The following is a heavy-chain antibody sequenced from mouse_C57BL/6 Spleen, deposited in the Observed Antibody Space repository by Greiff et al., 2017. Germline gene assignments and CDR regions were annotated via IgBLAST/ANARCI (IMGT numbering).Heavy chain of an antibody. CDR3: ATDHYYGSSYEGYCYFDG. D-gene: IGHD1-1*01. CDR1: GFTFSDYG. V-gene: IGHV5-15*01. J-gene: IGHJ1*03. Sequence: EVMLVESGGGLVQPGGSLKLSCAASGFTFSDYGMAWVRQAPRKGPEWVAFISNLAYSIYYADTVTGRFTISRENAKNTLYLEMSNLRSEDTTMYYCATDHYYGSSYEGYCYFDGRGTGTTVTFSS. CDR2: ISNLAYSI.